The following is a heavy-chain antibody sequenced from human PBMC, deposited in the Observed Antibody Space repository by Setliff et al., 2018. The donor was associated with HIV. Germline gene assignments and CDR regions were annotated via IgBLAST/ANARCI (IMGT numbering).Heavy chain of an antibody. CDR3: ARRSGYSYGSYYYYGMDV. CDR1: GYDFRRYG. Sequence: ASVKVSCKTSGYDFRRYGISWVRQAPGQGLEWMGWISAYNGNTNYAQKLQGRVTMTRDTSISTAYMELSRLRSDDTAVYYCARRSGYSYGSYYYYGMDVWGQGTTVTVSS. CDR2: ISAYNGNT. V-gene: IGHV1-18*01. D-gene: IGHD5-18*01. J-gene: IGHJ6*02.